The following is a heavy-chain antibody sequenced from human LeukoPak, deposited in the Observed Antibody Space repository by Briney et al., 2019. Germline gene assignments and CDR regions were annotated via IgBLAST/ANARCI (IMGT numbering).Heavy chain of an antibody. D-gene: IGHD2-2*01. CDR3: TRDPVPAAHYYLDY. CDR2: ISSSSSYI. CDR1: GFTFSSYS. V-gene: IGHV3-21*01. J-gene: IGHJ4*02. Sequence: GGSLRLSCAASGFTFSSYSMNWVRQAPGNGLEWVSSISSSSSYIYYADSVKGRFTISRDNAKNSLYLQMNSLRAEDTAVYYCTRDPVPAAHYYLDYWGQGTLVTVSS.